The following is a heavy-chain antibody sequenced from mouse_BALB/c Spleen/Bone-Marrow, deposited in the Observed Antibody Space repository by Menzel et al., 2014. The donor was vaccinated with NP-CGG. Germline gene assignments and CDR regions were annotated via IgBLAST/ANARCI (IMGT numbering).Heavy chain of an antibody. CDR2: IDPANGTT. V-gene: IGHV14-3*02. CDR3: ASYCYGHYFDY. Sequence: EVQLQQSGAELVKPGASVKLSCTASGFNIKDSYMHWVKQRPEQGLEWIGRIDPANGTTKYDPKFQGKATITADTSSNTAYLQFSSMTSEDTAAYYCASYCYGHYFDYWGQGTTLTVSS. J-gene: IGHJ2*01. CDR1: GFNIKDSY. D-gene: IGHD1-1*01.